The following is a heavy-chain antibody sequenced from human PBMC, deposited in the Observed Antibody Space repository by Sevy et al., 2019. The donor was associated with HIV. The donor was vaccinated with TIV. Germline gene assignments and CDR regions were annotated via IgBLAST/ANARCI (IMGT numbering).Heavy chain of an antibody. D-gene: IGHD6-19*01. J-gene: IGHJ3*02. V-gene: IGHV1-58*01. CDR1: GFTFTSSA. CDR3: AAMGWLVQVNDAFDI. CDR2: IVVGSGNT. Sequence: ASVKVSCKASGFTFTSSAVQWVRQARGQRLEWIGWIVVGSGNTNYAQKFQERVTITRDMSTSTAYMELSSLRSEDTAVYYCAAMGWLVQVNDAFDIWGQGTMVTVS.